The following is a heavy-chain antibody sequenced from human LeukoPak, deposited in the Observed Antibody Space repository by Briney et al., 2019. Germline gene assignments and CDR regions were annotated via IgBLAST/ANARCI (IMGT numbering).Heavy chain of an antibody. CDR2: IYYSGST. Sequence: SETLSLTCTVSGGSISSSSYYWGWIRQPPGKGLEWIGSIYYSGSTYYNPSLKSRVTISIDTSKNQFSLKLSSVTAADTAVYYCARIKGPVSDFWSGYSPHNVYYYMDVWGKGTTVTVSS. V-gene: IGHV4-39*07. D-gene: IGHD3-3*01. CDR3: ARIKGPVSDFWSGYSPHNVYYYMDV. J-gene: IGHJ6*03. CDR1: GGSISSSSYY.